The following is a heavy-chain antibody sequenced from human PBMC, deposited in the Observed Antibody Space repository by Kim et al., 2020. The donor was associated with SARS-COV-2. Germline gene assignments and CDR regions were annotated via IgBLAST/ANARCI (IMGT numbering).Heavy chain of an antibody. D-gene: IGHD4-17*01. J-gene: IGHJ4*02. CDR1: GYSFTSYW. Sequence: GESLKISCKGSGYSFTSYWIAWVRQMPGKGLEWMGVFNPRDSDSRYSPSLQGRVTISADKSITTAYLQWSRLEASDTAMYFCARGNDYGFSSAPNFDYWGQGTLVTVSS. CDR2: FNPRDSDS. V-gene: IGHV5-51*01. CDR3: ARGNDYGFSSAPNFDY.